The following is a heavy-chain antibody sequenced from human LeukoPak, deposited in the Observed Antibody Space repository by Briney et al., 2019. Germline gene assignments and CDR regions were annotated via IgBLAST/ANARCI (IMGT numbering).Heavy chain of an antibody. Sequence: GGSLRLSCAASGFTFSSYGMHWVRQAPGKGLEWVAVISYDGSNKYYADSVKGRFTISRDNSKNTLYLQMNSLRAEDTAVYYCAKGMWRREYYYYGMDVWGQGTTVTVSS. CDR1: GFTFSSYG. J-gene: IGHJ6*02. V-gene: IGHV3-30*18. D-gene: IGHD2-21*01. CDR3: AKGMWRREYYYYGMDV. CDR2: ISYDGSNK.